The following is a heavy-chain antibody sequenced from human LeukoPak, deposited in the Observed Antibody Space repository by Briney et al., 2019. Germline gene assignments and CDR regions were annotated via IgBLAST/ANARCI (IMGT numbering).Heavy chain of an antibody. D-gene: IGHD3-22*01. CDR2: LYYSGTT. CDR3: ARLRRSIGYSYSYNFDH. CDR1: GGSISSRSHN. J-gene: IGHJ4*02. V-gene: IGHV4-39*01. Sequence: PSETLSLTCTVTGGSISSRSHNWGWIRQPPGKGLEWIGTLYYSGTTHYSASLKSRVTISVDTPKNQFSLRLNSVTAADTAVYYCARLRRSIGYSYSYNFDHWGQGTLVTVSS.